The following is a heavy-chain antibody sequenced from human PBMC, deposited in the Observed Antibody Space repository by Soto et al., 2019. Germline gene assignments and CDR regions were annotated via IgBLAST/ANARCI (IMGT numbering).Heavy chain of an antibody. J-gene: IGHJ6*02. V-gene: IGHV3-48*02. CDR3: ARDGGGESSGSTHYYYYGMDV. CDR2: ISSSSSPI. Sequence: EVQLVESGGGLVQPGGSLRLSCAASGFTFSTYSVNWVRQAPGKGLEWVSYISSSSSPIYYADSVKGRFTISRDNAKKSVYLQMNSLRDEDTDVYYCARDGGGESSGSTHYYYYGMDVWGRGTPGSVS. CDR1: GFTFSTYS. D-gene: IGHD3-22*01.